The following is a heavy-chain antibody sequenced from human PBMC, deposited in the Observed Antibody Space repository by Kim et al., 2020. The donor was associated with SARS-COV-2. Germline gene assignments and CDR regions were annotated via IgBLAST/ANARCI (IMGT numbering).Heavy chain of an antibody. J-gene: IGHJ5*02. V-gene: IGHV1-69*13. D-gene: IGHD2-15*01. Sequence: SVKFSCKASGGTFSNYAISWVRQAPGQGLERMGGIIPIFGTANYAQKFQGRVTITADESTSTAYMELSSLRSEDTAVYYCARGGYCSGGSCLGPGWWFDPWGQGTLVTVSS. CDR3: ARGGYCSGGSCLGPGWWFDP. CDR2: IIPIFGTA. CDR1: GGTFSNYA.